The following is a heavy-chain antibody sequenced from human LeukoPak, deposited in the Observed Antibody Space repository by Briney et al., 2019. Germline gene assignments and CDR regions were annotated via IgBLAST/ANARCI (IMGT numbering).Heavy chain of an antibody. D-gene: IGHD3-10*01. V-gene: IGHV4-39*07. J-gene: IGHJ4*02. CDR2: VYYSGST. CDR3: TKGRGI. CDR1: GGSISTTNYY. Sequence: PSETLSLTCTVSGGSISTTNYYWGWIRQSPGKGLEWFGCVYYSGSTDYNPSLKSRVTISVATSKNQFSLKLTSVTAADTAIYYCTKGRGIWGQGTLVTVSS.